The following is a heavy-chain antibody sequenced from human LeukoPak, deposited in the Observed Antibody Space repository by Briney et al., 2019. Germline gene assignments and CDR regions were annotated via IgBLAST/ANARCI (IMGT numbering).Heavy chain of an antibody. J-gene: IGHJ5*02. CDR3: ARDALEEVRGVVGS. CDR2: INPKSSGT. V-gene: IGHV1-2*02. D-gene: IGHD3-10*01. CDR1: GYTFTKEA. Sequence: AASVKVSCKAFGYTFTKEAISWVRQAPGQGLEWMGWINPKSSGTHYAQKFQGRVTMTSDTSISTGYMELSRLTSDDTAVYYCARDALEEVRGVVGSWGQGTLVTVSS.